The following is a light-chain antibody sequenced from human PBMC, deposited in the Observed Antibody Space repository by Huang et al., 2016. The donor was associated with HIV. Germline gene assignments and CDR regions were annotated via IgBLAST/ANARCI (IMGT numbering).Light chain of an antibody. V-gene: IGKV1-33*01. CDR3: QQYDNPPLT. CDR2: DAS. J-gene: IGKJ4*01. CDR1: QDISNY. Sequence: DIQMTQSPSSLSASVGDRVTITCQASQDISNYLNWYQQKPGKSPKLLSYDASNMEAGVPSRFSGSGSGTDFTFTISSLQPEDIATYYCQQYDNPPLTFGGGTKVENK.